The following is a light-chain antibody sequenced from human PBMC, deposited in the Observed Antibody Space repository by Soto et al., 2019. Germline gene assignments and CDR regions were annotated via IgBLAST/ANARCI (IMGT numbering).Light chain of an antibody. CDR1: SSNIGSNT. J-gene: IGLJ1*01. Sequence: QSVLTQPPSASGTPGQRVTISCSGSSSNIGSNTVNWYQQLPGTAPKLLIYSNDQRPSGVPDRFSGSKSGTSASLAISGLQSEDDADYYCAAWDDSLNGGVFGTGTMVTVL. CDR3: AAWDDSLNGGV. CDR2: SND. V-gene: IGLV1-44*01.